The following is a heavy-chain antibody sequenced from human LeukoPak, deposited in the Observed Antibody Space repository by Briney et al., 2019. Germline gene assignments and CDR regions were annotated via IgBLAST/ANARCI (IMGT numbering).Heavy chain of an antibody. J-gene: IGHJ4*02. CDR3: ARQAGITPNFDY. D-gene: IGHD2-15*01. Sequence: GGSLRLSCAAPGFTFSSNYMSWVRQAPGKGLEWVSLIYSGGSTYYADSVKGRFTISRDNSKNTLYLQMNSLRAEDTVVYYCARQAGITPNFDYWGQGTLVTVSS. V-gene: IGHV3-53*01. CDR1: GFTFSSNY. CDR2: IYSGGST.